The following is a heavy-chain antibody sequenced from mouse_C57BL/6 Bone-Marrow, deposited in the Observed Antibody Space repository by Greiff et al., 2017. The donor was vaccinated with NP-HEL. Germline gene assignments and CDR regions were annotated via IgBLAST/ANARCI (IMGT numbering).Heavy chain of an antibody. J-gene: IGHJ2*01. CDR1: GFNIKDYY. V-gene: IGHV14-2*01. D-gene: IGHD1-1*01. CDR2: IDPEDGET. CDR3: ASPSTVGEYYFDY. Sequence: EVQLQESGAELVKPGASVKLSCTASGFNIKDYYMPWVKQRTEQGLEWIGRIDPEDGETKYAPKFQGKATITADTSSNTAYLQLSSLTSEDTAVYYCASPSTVGEYYFDYWGQGTTLTVSS.